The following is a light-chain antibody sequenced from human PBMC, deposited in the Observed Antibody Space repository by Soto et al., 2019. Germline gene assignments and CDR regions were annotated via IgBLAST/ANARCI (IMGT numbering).Light chain of an antibody. CDR1: QSISSW. CDR2: DAS. J-gene: IGKJ1*01. Sequence: IQDHNPPATLSASVVERVPITFRASQSISSWLAWYQQKPGKAPKLLIYDASSLESGVPSRFSGSGSGTEFTLTISCLEPNYFVPYYGQHYTTYARAIDLGTKVDIK. V-gene: IGKV1-5*01. CDR3: QHYTTYARA.